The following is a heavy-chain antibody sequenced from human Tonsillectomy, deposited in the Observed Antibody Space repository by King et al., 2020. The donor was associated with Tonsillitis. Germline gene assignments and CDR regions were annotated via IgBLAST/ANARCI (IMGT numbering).Heavy chain of an antibody. J-gene: IGHJ4*02. Sequence: QLQESGPGLVKPSETLSLTCTVSGGSISSYSYYWGWIRQSPGKGLEWIGNIYYTGSTYYYPSLESRVTISVDTSKNQFSLKLSFVTATDTAVYYCARGYYDSGSYFHFDYWGQGTLVTVSS. CDR1: GGSISSYSYY. V-gene: IGHV4-39*01. CDR3: ARGYYDSGSYFHFDY. CDR2: IYYTGST. D-gene: IGHD3-10*01.